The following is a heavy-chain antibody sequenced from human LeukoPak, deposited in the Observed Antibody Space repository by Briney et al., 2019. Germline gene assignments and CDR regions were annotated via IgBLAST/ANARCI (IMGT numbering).Heavy chain of an antibody. J-gene: IGHJ6*03. D-gene: IGHD2-15*01. V-gene: IGHV3-23*01. CDR3: AKNGDRGAYCTGGTCYPYFYYYMDV. Sequence: GGSLRLSCAASGITFSSYGMSWVRQAPGKGLEWVSSISSTGGTIYYADSVKGRFTISRDNSKNTLYLQMNSLRAEDTAIYYCAKNGDRGAYCTGGTCYPYFYYYMDVWGKGTTVTI. CDR2: ISSTGGTI. CDR1: GITFSSYG.